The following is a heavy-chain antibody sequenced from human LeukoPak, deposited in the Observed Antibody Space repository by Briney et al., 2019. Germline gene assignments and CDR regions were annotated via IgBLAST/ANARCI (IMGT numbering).Heavy chain of an antibody. Sequence: PGGSLRLSCAASGFTFSNAWMSWVRQAPGKGLEWVSYISSSGNSISYADSVKGRFTISRDNAKNSLYLQMNSLRAEDTAVYYCARDQVSVAGTGIDYWGQGTLVTVSS. CDR2: ISSSGNSI. CDR1: GFTFSNAW. J-gene: IGHJ4*02. D-gene: IGHD6-13*01. V-gene: IGHV3-11*04. CDR3: ARDQVSVAGTGIDY.